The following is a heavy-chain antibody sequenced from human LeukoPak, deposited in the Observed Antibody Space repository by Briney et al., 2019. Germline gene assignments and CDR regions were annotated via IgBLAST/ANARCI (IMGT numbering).Heavy chain of an antibody. Sequence: GESLKISCESSGYRFTSYYIGWVRQMSGKGLELMGIIYPGDSHTRYSPSFQGQVTISADKSISTAYLQWSSLKASDTAMYYCASLRDYGDPFDYWGQGTLVTVSS. CDR2: IYPGDSHT. CDR1: GYRFTSYY. D-gene: IGHD4-17*01. J-gene: IGHJ4*02. CDR3: ASLRDYGDPFDY. V-gene: IGHV5-51*01.